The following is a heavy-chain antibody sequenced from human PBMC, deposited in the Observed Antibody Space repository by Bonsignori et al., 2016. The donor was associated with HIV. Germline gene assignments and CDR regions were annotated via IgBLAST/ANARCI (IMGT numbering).Heavy chain of an antibody. CDR3: ASYYGSSGYFWFDP. CDR2: IYYTGST. V-gene: IGHV4-30-4*08. CDR1: GGSISRGDYY. D-gene: IGHD3-22*01. Sequence: SETLSLTCTVSGGSISRGDYYWSWIRQPPGKGLEWIGYIYYTGSTYYNPSLKSRVTISVDTSKNQFSLKLSSVTAADTAVYYCASYYGSSGYFWFDPWGQGNLVTVSS. J-gene: IGHJ5*02.